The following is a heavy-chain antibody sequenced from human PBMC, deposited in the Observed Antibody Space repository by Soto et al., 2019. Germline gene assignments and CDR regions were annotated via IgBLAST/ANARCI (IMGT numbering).Heavy chain of an antibody. CDR2: ISSSSSTI. D-gene: IGHD6-13*01. V-gene: IGHV3-48*02. J-gene: IGHJ5*02. CDR1: GFTFSSYS. Sequence: EVQLVESGGGLVQPGGSLRLSCAASGFTFSSYSMNWVRQAPGKGLEWVSYISSSSSTIYYADSVKGRFTISRDNAKNSLYLQMNSLRDEDTAVYYCARGWIDSSSWYENWFDPWGQGTLVTVSS. CDR3: ARGWIDSSSWYENWFDP.